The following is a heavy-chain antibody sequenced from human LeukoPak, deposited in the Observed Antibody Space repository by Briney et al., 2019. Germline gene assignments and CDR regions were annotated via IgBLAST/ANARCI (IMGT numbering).Heavy chain of an antibody. Sequence: ASVKVSCKASGYTFTSYYMHWVRQAPGQGLEWMGIINPSGGSTSYAQKFQGRVTMTRDMSTSTVYMELSSLRSEDTAVYYCARVQSGGDYYYYYMDVWGKGTTVTASS. V-gene: IGHV1-46*01. J-gene: IGHJ6*03. D-gene: IGHD3-10*01. CDR2: INPSGGST. CDR3: ARVQSGGDYYYYYMDV. CDR1: GYTFTSYY.